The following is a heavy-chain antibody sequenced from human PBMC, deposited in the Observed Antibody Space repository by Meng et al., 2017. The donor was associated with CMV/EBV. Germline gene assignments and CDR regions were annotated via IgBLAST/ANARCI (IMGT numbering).Heavy chain of an antibody. Sequence: GESLKISCAASGFTFSSYSMNWVRQAPGKGLEWVSYISSSSSTIYYADSVKGRFTISRDNAKNSLYLQMNSLRAEDTAVYYCVRDRDYSNSILEYWGQGTLVTVSS. V-gene: IGHV3-48*04. CDR1: GFTFSSYS. CDR3: VRDRDYSNSILEY. J-gene: IGHJ4*02. D-gene: IGHD4-11*01. CDR2: ISSSSSTI.